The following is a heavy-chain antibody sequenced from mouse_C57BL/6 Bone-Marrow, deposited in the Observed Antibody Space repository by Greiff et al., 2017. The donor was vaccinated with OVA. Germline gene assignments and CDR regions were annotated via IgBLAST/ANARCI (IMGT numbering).Heavy chain of an antibody. V-gene: IGHV2-9-1*01. CDR1: GFSLTSYA. CDR2: IWTGGGP. CDR3: ARNGNYYGSSYYWYFDV. J-gene: IGHJ1*03. D-gene: IGHD1-1*01. Sequence: VQRVESGPGLVAPSQSLSITCTVSGFSLTSYAISWVRQPPGKGLEWLGVIWTGGGPNYNSALKSRLSISKDNSKSQVFLKMNSLQTDDTARYYCARNGNYYGSSYYWYFDVWGTGTTVTVSS.